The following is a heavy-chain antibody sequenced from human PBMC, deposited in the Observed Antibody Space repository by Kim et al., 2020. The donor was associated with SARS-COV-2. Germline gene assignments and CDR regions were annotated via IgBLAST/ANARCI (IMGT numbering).Heavy chain of an antibody. CDR3: ARGHGAMAEIDY. D-gene: IGHD5-18*01. Sequence: SETLSLTCAVYGGSFSGYYWSWIRQPPGKGLEWIGEINHSGSTNYNPSLKSRVTISVDTSKNQFSLKLSSVTAADTAVYYCARGHGAMAEIDYWGQGTLVTVSS. CDR2: INHSGST. CDR1: GGSFSGYY. J-gene: IGHJ4*02. V-gene: IGHV4-34*01.